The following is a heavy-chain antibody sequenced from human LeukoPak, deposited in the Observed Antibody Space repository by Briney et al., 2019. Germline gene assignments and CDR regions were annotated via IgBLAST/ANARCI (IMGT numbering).Heavy chain of an antibody. D-gene: IGHD3-16*01. V-gene: IGHV4-30-4*07. CDR1: GGSISSGGYS. CDR3: ARETSQKGAHYMDV. CDR2: IFYTGNT. J-gene: IGHJ6*03. Sequence: SQTLSLTCAISGGSISSGGYSWSWLRQPPGKGLEWIGYIFYTGNTYYNPSLKSRVTISVDTSKNQFSLKLSSVTAADTAVYYCARETSQKGAHYMDVWGKGTTVTISS.